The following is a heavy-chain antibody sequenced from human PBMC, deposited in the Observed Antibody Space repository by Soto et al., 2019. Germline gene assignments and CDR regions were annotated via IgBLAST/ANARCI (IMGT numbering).Heavy chain of an antibody. Sequence: QVQLVQSGAEVKKPGASVKVSCKASGYRFSNYDMNWVRRAPGQGLEWMGWVNPNSANTGYAQKFQGRLTLTTNTSKTTXXXERSSLTAVDSGVYDCARSYGGDRNWLDSWGQGTLVTVSS. CDR1: GYRFSNYD. J-gene: IGHJ5*01. CDR2: VNPNSANT. CDR3: ARSYGGDRNWLDS. V-gene: IGHV1-8*01. D-gene: IGHD3-16*01.